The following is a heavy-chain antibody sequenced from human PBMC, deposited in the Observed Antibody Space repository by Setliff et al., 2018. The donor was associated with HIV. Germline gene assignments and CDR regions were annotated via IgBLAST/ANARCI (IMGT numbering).Heavy chain of an antibody. CDR1: GDSISSGSYF. CDR2: ISTTGST. J-gene: IGHJ6*03. CDR3: ARGHDNRYYYFYYMDV. D-gene: IGHD3-9*01. Sequence: SETLSLTCTVSGDSISSGSYFWIWIRQPAGKGLEWIGHISTTGSTNYNPSLKSRVIMSVDTSRNQFSLKLSSVTAADSAVYYCARGHDNRYYYFYYMDVWGKGTTVTVSS. V-gene: IGHV4-61*09.